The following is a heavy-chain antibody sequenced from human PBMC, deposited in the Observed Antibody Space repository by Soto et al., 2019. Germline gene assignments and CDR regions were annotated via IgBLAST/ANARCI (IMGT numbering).Heavy chain of an antibody. V-gene: IGHV4-39*01. CDR2: IYYSGST. J-gene: IGHJ4*02. Sequence: SETLSLTCTVCGGSIISSSYYWGWIRQPPGKGLEWIGSIYYSGSTYYNPSLRSRVTISVDTSTNQFSLKLSSVTAADTAVYSCARRPMGMGEIDYWGQGTMVTISS. CDR3: ARRPMGMGEIDY. D-gene: IGHD1-26*01. CDR1: GGSIISSSYY.